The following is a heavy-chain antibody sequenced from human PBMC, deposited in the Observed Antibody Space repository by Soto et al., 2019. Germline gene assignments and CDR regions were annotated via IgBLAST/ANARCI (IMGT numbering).Heavy chain of an antibody. CDR3: AKAVTRDAFDI. Sequence: EVQLVESGGGLVQPGGSLRLSCAASGFTVSSNYMSWVRQAPGKGLEWVSAIYTGGSTYYADSVKGRFTISRDNSKNTLYLQMNSLRAEDTAVYYCAKAVTRDAFDIRGQGTMVTVSS. CDR1: GFTVSSNY. V-gene: IGHV3-66*01. J-gene: IGHJ3*02. CDR2: IYTGGST. D-gene: IGHD6-19*01.